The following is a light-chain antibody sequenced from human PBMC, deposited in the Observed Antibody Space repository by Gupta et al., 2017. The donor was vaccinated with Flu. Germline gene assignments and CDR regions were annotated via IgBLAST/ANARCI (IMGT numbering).Light chain of an antibody. J-gene: IGLJ1*01. CDR1: SSDIGGSKY. Sequence: QSALTQPASVSGSPGQSITISCTGSSSDIGGSKYVSWYQQEPGKAPKLIIYEINSRPSGVSNRFSGSKSGNTASLTISGLLPEDEAEDYCSSFRGFTPLGTFGTGTNVIVL. CDR2: EIN. V-gene: IGLV2-14*01. CDR3: SSFRGFTPLGT.